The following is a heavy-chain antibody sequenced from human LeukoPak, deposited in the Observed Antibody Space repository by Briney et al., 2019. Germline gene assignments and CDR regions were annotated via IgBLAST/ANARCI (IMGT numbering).Heavy chain of an antibody. V-gene: IGHV4-59*12. CDR2: ICYTGST. Sequence: SETLSLTCTVSGGSISSYYWSWIRQPPGKGLEWIGYICYTGSTYYNPSLNIRVTISVDTSKNQFSLKLSSVTAADTAVYYCARDLYSSGWYWFDPWGQGTLVTVSS. CDR3: ARDLYSSGWYWFDP. D-gene: IGHD6-19*01. CDR1: GGSISSYY. J-gene: IGHJ5*02.